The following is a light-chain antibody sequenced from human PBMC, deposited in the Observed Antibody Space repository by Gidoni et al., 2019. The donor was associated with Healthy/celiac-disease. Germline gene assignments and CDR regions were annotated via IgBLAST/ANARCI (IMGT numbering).Light chain of an antibody. CDR1: SSNIGSNY. J-gene: IGLJ2*01. CDR2: RNN. CDR3: AAWDDSLSGHVV. V-gene: IGLV1-47*01. Sequence: QSVLTQPPSASGTPGQRVTISCSGSSSNIGSNYAYWYQQLPGTAPKLLIYRNNQRPSGVPDRFSGSKSGTSASLAISGFRSEDEADYYCAAWDDSLSGHVVFGGGTKLTVL.